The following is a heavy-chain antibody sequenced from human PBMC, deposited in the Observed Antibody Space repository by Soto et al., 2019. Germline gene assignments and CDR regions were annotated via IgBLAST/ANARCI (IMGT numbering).Heavy chain of an antibody. CDR2: ISSSSSTI. J-gene: IGHJ3*02. Sequence: VGSLRLSCAASGFTFSSYSMNWVRQAPGKGLEWVSYISSSSSTIYYADSVKGRFTISRDNAKNSLYLQMNSLRDEDTAVYYCARDGPYYYDSSGSDDAFDIWGQGTMVTVSS. V-gene: IGHV3-48*02. CDR3: ARDGPYYYDSSGSDDAFDI. CDR1: GFTFSSYS. D-gene: IGHD3-22*01.